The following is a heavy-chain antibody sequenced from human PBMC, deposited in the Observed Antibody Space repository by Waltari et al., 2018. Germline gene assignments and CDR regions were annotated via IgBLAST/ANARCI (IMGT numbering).Heavy chain of an antibody. J-gene: IGHJ4*02. CDR1: GGSFSGYS. CDR2: INNSGST. Sequence: QVQLQRWGAGLLKPSETLSLTCALYGGSFSGYSWSCIRQPPGKGLEWSGEINNSGSTNYNPSRKSRVTISVDTSKNQFYMKLSSVTAADTAVYYCARVGEEGWAGAGTFYFDDWGQGTLVTVSS. CDR3: ARVGEEGWAGAGTFYFDD. D-gene: IGHD6-19*01. V-gene: IGHV4-34*01.